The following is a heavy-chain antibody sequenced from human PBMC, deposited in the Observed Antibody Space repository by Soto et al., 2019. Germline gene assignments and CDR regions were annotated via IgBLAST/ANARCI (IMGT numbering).Heavy chain of an antibody. J-gene: IGHJ4*02. D-gene: IGHD3-22*01. Sequence: EVRLVESGGGLVQPGGSLRLSCAASGFTFDDYAMHWVRQTPGRGLEWVSSINWNSNKVDYADSVKGRFIISRDNAKNSLFLQMNSLRAEDTALYYCAKDDFYSNSGYYANWGQGTLVTVSS. CDR1: GFTFDDYA. V-gene: IGHV3-9*01. CDR3: AKDDFYSNSGYYAN. CDR2: INWNSNKV.